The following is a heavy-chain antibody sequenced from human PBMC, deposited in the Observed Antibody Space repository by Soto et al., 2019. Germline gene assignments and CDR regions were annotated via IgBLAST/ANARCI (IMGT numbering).Heavy chain of an antibody. D-gene: IGHD2-2*01. CDR3: AREDSIIIPAVSDF. CDR1: GFTFRNYA. Sequence: GGSLRLSCAASGFTFRNYAMHWVRQAPGKGLEWVATISYDGDNKYYTDSVKGPFTISRDNSKNTLYLQMNTLRAEDTAVYFCAREDSIIIPAVSDFWGQGTLVTVSS. J-gene: IGHJ4*02. CDR2: ISYDGDNK. V-gene: IGHV3-30-3*01.